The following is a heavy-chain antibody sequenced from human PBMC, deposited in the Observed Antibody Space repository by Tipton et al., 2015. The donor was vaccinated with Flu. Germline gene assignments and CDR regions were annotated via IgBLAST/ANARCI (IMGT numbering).Heavy chain of an antibody. J-gene: IGHJ4*02. CDR3: AKDISLYYDSSGRFDY. V-gene: IGHV3-9*01. Sequence: LSLTCAASGFTFDDYAMHWVRQASGKGLEWVSGISWNSGSIGYADSVKGRFTISRDNAKNSLYLQMNSLRAEDTALYYCAKDISLYYDSSGRFDYWGQGTLVTVSS. CDR1: GFTFDDYA. CDR2: ISWNSGSI. D-gene: IGHD3-22*01.